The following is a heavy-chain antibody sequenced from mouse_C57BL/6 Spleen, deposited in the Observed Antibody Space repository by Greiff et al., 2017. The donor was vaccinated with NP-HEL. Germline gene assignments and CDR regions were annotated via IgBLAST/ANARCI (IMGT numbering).Heavy chain of an antibody. CDR3: ATPPLYYGSRGWYFDV. V-gene: IGHV1-52*01. CDR2: IDPSDSET. Sequence: VQLQQPGAELVRPGSSVKLSCKASGYTFTIYWMHWVKQRPIQGLEWIGNIDPSDSETHYNQKFKDKATLTVDKSSSTAYMQLSSLTSEDSAVYYCATPPLYYGSRGWYFDVWGTGTTVTVSS. J-gene: IGHJ1*03. CDR1: GYTFTIYW. D-gene: IGHD1-1*01.